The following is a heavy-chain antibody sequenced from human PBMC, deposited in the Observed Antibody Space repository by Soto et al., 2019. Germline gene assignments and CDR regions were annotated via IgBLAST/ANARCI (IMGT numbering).Heavy chain of an antibody. CDR2: ISGSGGST. V-gene: IGHV3-23*01. CDR3: AKDPEYSSGWQLPLDY. D-gene: IGHD6-19*01. J-gene: IGHJ4*02. Sequence: GGSLRLSCAASGFTFSSYGMGWVRQAPGKGPEWVSAISGSGGSTYYADSVKGRFTISRDNSKNTLYLQMNSLRAEDTAVYYCAKDPEYSSGWQLPLDYWGQGTLVTVSS. CDR1: GFTFSSYG.